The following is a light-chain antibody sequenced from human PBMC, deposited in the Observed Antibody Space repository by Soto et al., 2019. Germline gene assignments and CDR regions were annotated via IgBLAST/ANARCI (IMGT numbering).Light chain of an antibody. Sequence: DIQMTQSPSSLSAAVGDRVTITFLASQGIRHYLAWYQQKPGKVPKLLIYEASNLQSGVPSRFRGGGSGTELTLTITSLQSEDFAVYYCQQYNNWPQTFGQGTRLEIK. CDR2: EAS. CDR1: QGIRHY. CDR3: QQYNNWPQT. V-gene: IGKV1-27*01. J-gene: IGKJ5*01.